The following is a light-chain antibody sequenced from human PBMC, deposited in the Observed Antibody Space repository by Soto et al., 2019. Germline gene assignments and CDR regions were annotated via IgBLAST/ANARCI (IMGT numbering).Light chain of an antibody. J-gene: IGKJ3*01. V-gene: IGKV3-20*01. Sequence: EIVLTQSPGTLSLSPGERATLSCRASQRVSSSSLAWYQQKPGQAPRILIYGASSRATGIPDRFSGSGSGTDFTLTISRLEPEDFAVYYWQQYGSSSFTFGPGTKVDIK. CDR2: GAS. CDR1: QRVSSSS. CDR3: QQYGSSSFT.